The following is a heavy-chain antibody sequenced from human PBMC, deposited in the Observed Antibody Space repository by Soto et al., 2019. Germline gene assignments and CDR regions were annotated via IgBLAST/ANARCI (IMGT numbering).Heavy chain of an antibody. Sequence: ASVKVSCKASGYTFTSYVIGWVRQAPGQGLEWMGWISAYNGNTNYAQKLQGRVTMTTDTSTSTAYMELRSLRSDDTAVYYCARDRFHYYDSSGPLDAFDIWGQGTMVTVSS. CDR2: ISAYNGNT. CDR3: ARDRFHYYDSSGPLDAFDI. V-gene: IGHV1-18*01. D-gene: IGHD3-22*01. CDR1: GYTFTSYV. J-gene: IGHJ3*02.